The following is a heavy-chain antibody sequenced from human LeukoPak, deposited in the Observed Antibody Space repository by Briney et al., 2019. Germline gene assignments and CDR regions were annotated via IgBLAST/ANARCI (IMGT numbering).Heavy chain of an antibody. CDR3: ARDDYYDSSGYDY. V-gene: IGHV3-66*01. Sequence: GGSLRLSCAASGFTVSSNYTSWVRQAPGKGLEWVSVIYSGGSTYYADSVKGRFTISRDNSKNTLYLQMNSLRAEDTAVYYCARDDYYDSSGYDYWGQGTLVTVSS. CDR2: IYSGGST. D-gene: IGHD3-22*01. CDR1: GFTVSSNY. J-gene: IGHJ4*02.